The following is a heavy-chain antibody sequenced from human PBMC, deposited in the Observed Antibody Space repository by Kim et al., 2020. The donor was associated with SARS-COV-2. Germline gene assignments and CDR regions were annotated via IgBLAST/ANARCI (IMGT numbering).Heavy chain of an antibody. V-gene: IGHV3-11*06. Sequence: KGRFPISRDNAKTSLYLQMNSLRAEDTAVYYCARDKGLRFTDYYYYGMDVWGQGTTVTVSS. CDR3: ARDKGLRFTDYYYYGMDV. D-gene: IGHD5-12*01. J-gene: IGHJ6*02.